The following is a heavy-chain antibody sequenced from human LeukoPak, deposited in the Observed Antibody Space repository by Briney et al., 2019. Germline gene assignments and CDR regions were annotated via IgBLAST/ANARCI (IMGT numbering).Heavy chain of an antibody. V-gene: IGHV2-5*01. D-gene: IGHD3-10*01. CDR2: IYWNDDK. Sequence: SGPTLVNPTQTLTLTCNLSGFSVSAGGVGVNWIRQPPGKALEWLALIYWNDDKHYSPSLRSRLTISKDTSKNQVFLTVTNMDPVDTATYYCAHSFRPQSPRGLKAVPLYYMDVWGEGTTVTVSS. CDR1: GFSVSAGGVG. CDR3: AHSFRPQSPRGLKAVPLYYMDV. J-gene: IGHJ6*03.